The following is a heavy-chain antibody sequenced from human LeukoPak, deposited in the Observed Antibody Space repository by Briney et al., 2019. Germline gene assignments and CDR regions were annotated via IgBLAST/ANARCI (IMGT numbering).Heavy chain of an antibody. V-gene: IGHV4-34*01. CDR2: INHSGST. CDR3: ARGEPLAPSSGWLGDY. Sequence: SETLSLTCAVYGGSFSGYYWSWIRQPPGKGLEWIGGINHSGSTNYNPSLKSRVTISVDTSKNQFSLKLSSVTAADTAVYYCARGEPLAPSSGWLGDYWGQGTLVTVSS. J-gene: IGHJ4*02. CDR1: GGSFSGYY. D-gene: IGHD6-19*01.